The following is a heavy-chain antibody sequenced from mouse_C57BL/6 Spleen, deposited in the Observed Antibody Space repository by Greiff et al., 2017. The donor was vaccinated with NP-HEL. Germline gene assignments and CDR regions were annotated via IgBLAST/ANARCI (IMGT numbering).Heavy chain of an antibody. V-gene: IGHV5-17*01. CDR1: GFTFSDYG. CDR2: ISSGSSTI. Sequence: EVMLVESGGGLVKPGGSLKLSCAASGFTFSDYGMHWVRQAPEKGLEWVAYISSGSSTIYYADTVKGRFTISRDNAKNTLFLQMTSLRSEDTAMYYCARAGDYKVDYAMDYWGQGTSVTVSS. CDR3: ARAGDYKVDYAMDY. D-gene: IGHD1-3*01. J-gene: IGHJ4*01.